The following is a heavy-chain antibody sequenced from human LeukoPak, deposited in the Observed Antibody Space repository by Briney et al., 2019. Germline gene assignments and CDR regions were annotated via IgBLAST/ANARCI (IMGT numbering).Heavy chain of an antibody. V-gene: IGHV1-18*01. J-gene: IGHJ4*02. D-gene: IGHD3-10*01. CDR1: GYTFTSYG. CDR3: ARDLGGGEGLLWFGESPLSDY. CDR2: ISAYNGNT. Sequence: ASVKVSCKASGYTFTSYGISWVRQAPGQGLEWMGWISAYNGNTNYAQKLQGRVTMTTDTSTSTAYMELRSLRSDDTAVYYCARDLGGGEGLLWFGESPLSDYWGQGTLVTVSS.